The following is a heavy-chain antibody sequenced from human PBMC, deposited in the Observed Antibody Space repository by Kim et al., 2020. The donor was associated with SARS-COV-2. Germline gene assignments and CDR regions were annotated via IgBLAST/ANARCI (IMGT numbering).Heavy chain of an antibody. Sequence: SETLSLTCTVSGGSISSSSYYWGWIRQPPGKGLEWIGSIYYSGSTYYNPSLKSRVTISVDTSKTQFSLKLSSVTAADTAVYYCARQRTVEMATIFPDYWGQGTLVTVSS. V-gene: IGHV4-39*01. CDR1: GGSISSSSYY. CDR3: ARQRTVEMATIFPDY. D-gene: IGHD5-12*01. J-gene: IGHJ4*02. CDR2: IYYSGST.